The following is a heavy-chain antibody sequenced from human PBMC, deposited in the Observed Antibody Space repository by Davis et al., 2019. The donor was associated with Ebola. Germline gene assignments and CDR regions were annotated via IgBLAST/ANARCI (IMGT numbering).Heavy chain of an antibody. CDR2: IKEDGTEK. V-gene: IGHV3-7*01. CDR3: ARDRPLDFFFGDYYGMDV. J-gene: IGHJ6*02. D-gene: IGHD3-16*01. CDR1: VITFSSYA. Sequence: GESLKISCTDSVITFSSYAMTWVRQAPGKGLEWVATIKEDGTEKYYVDSVKGRFIIDRDNAKNSLYLQMNSLRAEDTAVYYCARDRPLDFFFGDYYGMDVWGQGTTVTVSS.